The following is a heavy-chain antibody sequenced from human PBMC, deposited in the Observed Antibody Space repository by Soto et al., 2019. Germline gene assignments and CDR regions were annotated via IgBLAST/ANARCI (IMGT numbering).Heavy chain of an antibody. CDR2: IYYSGTT. CDR3: ARGYNGGWYLNDY. V-gene: IGHV4-59*01. CDR1: GGSISSYY. D-gene: IGHD6-19*01. J-gene: IGHJ4*02. Sequence: KASETLSLTCTVSGGSISSYYWSWIRQPPGKGLEWFGYIYYSGTTNYNPSLKSRVAISVDTSKNKFSLNLRSVTAADTAIYYCARGYNGGWYLNDYWGQGTLVTVSS.